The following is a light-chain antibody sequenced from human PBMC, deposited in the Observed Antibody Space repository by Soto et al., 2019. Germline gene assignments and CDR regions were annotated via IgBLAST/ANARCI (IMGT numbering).Light chain of an antibody. J-gene: IGLJ1*01. CDR3: SSYTSSSTRV. CDR2: SNN. CDR1: SSNIGAGYD. V-gene: IGLV1-40*01. Sequence: QSVLTQPPSVSGAPGQRVTISCTGSSSNIGAGYDVHWYQQLPRTAPKLLIYSNNNRPSGVPDRFSGSRSGTSASLAITGLQPEDEADYYCSSYTSSSTRVFGTGTQLTVL.